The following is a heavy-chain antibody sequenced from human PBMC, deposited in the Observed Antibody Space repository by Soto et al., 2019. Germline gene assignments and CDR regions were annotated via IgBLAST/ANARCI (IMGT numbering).Heavy chain of an antibody. CDR2: IGGRSDI. Sequence: GVSLSLSCEASGFSFSTYSMHWVRQAPGKELEWVSSIGGRSDIYYADSVNARFTISGEKAQNSVSLQMNRVRDEDTVIYYCVRGATAWPIAYGLDVWGQGTSVTLS. CDR1: GFSFSTYS. V-gene: IGHV3-21*01. CDR3: VRGATAWPIAYGLDV. J-gene: IGHJ6*02. D-gene: IGHD2-21*02.